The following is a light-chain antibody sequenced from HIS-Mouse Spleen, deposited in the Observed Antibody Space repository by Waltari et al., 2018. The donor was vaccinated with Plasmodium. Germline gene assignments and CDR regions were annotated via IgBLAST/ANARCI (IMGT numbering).Light chain of an antibody. CDR3: QQYDNLPIT. CDR2: DAS. Sequence: DIQMTQSPSSLSASVGDRGTITCQASQDINNYLNWYQQKPGKAPKLLIYDASNLETGVPSRFSGSGSGTDFTFTISSLQPEDIATYYCQQYDNLPITFGQGTRLEIK. V-gene: IGKV1-33*01. CDR1: QDINNY. J-gene: IGKJ5*01.